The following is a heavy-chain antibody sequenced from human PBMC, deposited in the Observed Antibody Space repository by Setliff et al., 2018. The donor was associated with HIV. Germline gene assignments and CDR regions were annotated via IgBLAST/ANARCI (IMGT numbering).Heavy chain of an antibody. Sequence: SETLSLTCNVSGGSISGYFWTWIRQPAGKGLEWIGRIYTSGSTNYNPSLKSRLSMSIDISKNHFSLRLTSVTAADTAVYYCARDLPELTGRSFDPWGQGIQVTVSS. CDR1: GGSISGYF. V-gene: IGHV4-4*07. CDR2: IYTSGST. J-gene: IGHJ5*02. CDR3: ARDLPELTGRSFDP. D-gene: IGHD7-27*01.